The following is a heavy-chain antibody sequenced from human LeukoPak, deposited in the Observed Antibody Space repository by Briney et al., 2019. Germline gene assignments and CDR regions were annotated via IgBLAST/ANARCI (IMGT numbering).Heavy chain of an antibody. J-gene: IGHJ5*02. CDR1: GGSFSGYY. CDR3: ARDYYYGSGSYSRHNWFDP. Sequence: SETLSLTCAVYGGSFSGYYWSWIRQPPGKGLEWIGEINHSGSTNYNPSLKSRVTMSVDTSKNQFSLKLSSVTAADTAVYYCARDYYYGSGSYSRHNWFDPWGQGTLVTVSS. V-gene: IGHV4-34*01. D-gene: IGHD3-10*01. CDR2: INHSGST.